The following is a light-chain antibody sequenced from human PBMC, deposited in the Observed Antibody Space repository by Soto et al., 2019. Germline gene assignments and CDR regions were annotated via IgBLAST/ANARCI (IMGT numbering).Light chain of an antibody. V-gene: IGKV3-20*01. Sequence: EFVLTQSPGTLSLSPGDRATLSCRASHGVDSGYLAWYQQKAGQAPRLLIYGTSRRAPGIPERFSGGGSGTDFTLTISRLEPSDFAVCYCQQYCSPPLFGQPTQVEV. CDR1: HGVDSGY. CDR3: QQYCSPPL. J-gene: IGKJ1*01. CDR2: GTS.